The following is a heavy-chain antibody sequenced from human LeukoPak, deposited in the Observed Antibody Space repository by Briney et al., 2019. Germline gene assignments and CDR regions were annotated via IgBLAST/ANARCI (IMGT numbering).Heavy chain of an antibody. CDR2: INPNSGGT. J-gene: IGHJ6*03. D-gene: IGHD3-3*01. Sequence: GASVKVSCKASGYTFTGYYMHWVRQAPGQGLGWMGWINPNSGGTNYAQKFQGRVTMTRDTSISTAYMELSRLRSDDAAVYYCAREGLAIFGVVNYYMDVWGKGTTVTVSS. CDR3: AREGLAIFGVVNYYMDV. CDR1: GYTFTGYY. V-gene: IGHV1-2*02.